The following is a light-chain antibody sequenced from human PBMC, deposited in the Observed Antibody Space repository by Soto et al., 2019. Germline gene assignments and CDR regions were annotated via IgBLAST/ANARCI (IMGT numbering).Light chain of an antibody. V-gene: IGKV1-5*01. CDR1: QSISSW. J-gene: IGKJ5*01. CDR2: EAS. CDR3: QQFNSYPIT. Sequence: DIQMTQSPATLSASVGDRVTMTCRASQSISSWLTWYQQKPGKAPKLLIYEASGLESGVPSRFSGSGSGTEFTLTIGGLQPDDFATYYCQQFNSYPITFGQGTRLEI.